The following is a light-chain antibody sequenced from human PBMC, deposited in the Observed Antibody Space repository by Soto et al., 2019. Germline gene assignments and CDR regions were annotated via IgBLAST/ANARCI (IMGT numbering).Light chain of an antibody. CDR2: IDN. CDR1: TSNIGSQT. CDR3: VSWDDSLNGPV. Sequence: SVLTQPPSASGTPGQKVSISCSGSTSNIGSQTVNWYQRLPGTAPRLLIYIDNQRPSGVPDRFSGSKSGTSASLAISGLQSEDEADYFCVSWDDSLNGPVFGGGTKVTVL. V-gene: IGLV1-44*01. J-gene: IGLJ2*01.